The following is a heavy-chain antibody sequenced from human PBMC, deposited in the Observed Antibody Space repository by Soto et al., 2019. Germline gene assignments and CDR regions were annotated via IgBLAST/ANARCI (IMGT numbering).Heavy chain of an antibody. J-gene: IGHJ4*02. CDR3: ARSPEYQLPEYYFDY. D-gene: IGHD2-2*01. V-gene: IGHV1-3*01. CDR1: GYTFTSYA. Sequence: QVQLVQSGAEVKKPGASVKVSCKASGYTFTSYAMHWVRQAPGQRLEWMGWINAGNGNTKYSQKFQGRVTITRDTSASTAYMELSSLRSEDTAVYYCARSPEYQLPEYYFDYWGQGTLVTVSS. CDR2: INAGNGNT.